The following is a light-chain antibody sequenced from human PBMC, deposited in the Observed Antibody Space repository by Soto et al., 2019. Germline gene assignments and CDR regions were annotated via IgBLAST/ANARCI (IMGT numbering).Light chain of an antibody. CDR3: QQYNSFSWT. Sequence: DIQMTQSPPSLSASVGDSVTITCRASQSITIWLAWYRQKPGKAPKLLIYDASSLEGGVPSRFSGSGSGTEFTLTISGLQPDDFATYYCQQYNSFSWTFGQGTKVDIK. CDR1: QSITIW. V-gene: IGKV1-5*01. J-gene: IGKJ1*01. CDR2: DAS.